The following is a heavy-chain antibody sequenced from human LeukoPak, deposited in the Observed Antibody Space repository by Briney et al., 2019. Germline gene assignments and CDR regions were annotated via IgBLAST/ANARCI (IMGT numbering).Heavy chain of an antibody. J-gene: IGHJ4*02. CDR3: ARMGDLNYYDSSGFDY. CDR2: IYSGGAT. D-gene: IGHD3-22*01. CDR1: GFTVSSNY. Sequence: GGSLRLSCAVSGFTVSSNYMTWVRQAPGKGLEWVSVIYSGGATHYADSVKGRFTISRDNAKNSLYLQMNSLRAEDTAVYYCARMGDLNYYDSSGFDYWGQGTLVTVSS. V-gene: IGHV3-53*01.